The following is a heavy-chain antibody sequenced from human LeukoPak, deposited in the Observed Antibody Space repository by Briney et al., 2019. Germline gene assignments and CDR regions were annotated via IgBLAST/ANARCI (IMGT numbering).Heavy chain of an antibody. CDR2: ISYDGSNK. Sequence: GGSLRLSCAAYGFTCSGYAMQWLGPAQGKGLEWGAVISYDGSNKYYADSVKGRFTISRDNSKNTLYLQMNSLRAEDTAVYYCARYVSGGNGFDYWGQGTLVTVSS. CDR1: GFTCSGYA. CDR3: ARYVSGGNGFDY. D-gene: IGHD2-15*01. V-gene: IGHV3-30-3*01. J-gene: IGHJ4*02.